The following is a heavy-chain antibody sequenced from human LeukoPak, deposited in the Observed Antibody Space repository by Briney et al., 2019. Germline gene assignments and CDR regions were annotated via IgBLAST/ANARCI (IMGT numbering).Heavy chain of an antibody. CDR2: VTAYNGNR. D-gene: IGHD1-1*01. V-gene: IGHV1-18*01. CDR3: ARDNDKVVDH. CDR1: GYTFTSYG. Sequence: ASVKVSCKASGYTFTSYGISWVRQAPGQGLEWMGWVTAYNGNRLYAQRFQGRITLTTDTSTSTSYMELRSLEYDDTAIYYCARDNDKVVDHWGQGTLVTVSS. J-gene: IGHJ4*01.